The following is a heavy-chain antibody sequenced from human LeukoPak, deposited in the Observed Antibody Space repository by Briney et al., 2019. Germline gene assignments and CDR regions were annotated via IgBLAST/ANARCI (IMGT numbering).Heavy chain of an antibody. Sequence: SETLSLTCAVYGGSFSGYYWSWIRQPPGKGLEWIGEINHSGSTNYNPSLKSRVTISVDTSKNQFSLKLSSVTAADTAVYYCARGGGSSWHYFYYFDYWGQGTLVTVSS. CDR2: INHSGST. V-gene: IGHV4-34*01. D-gene: IGHD6-13*01. CDR3: ARGGGSSWHYFYYFDY. J-gene: IGHJ4*02. CDR1: GGSFSGYY.